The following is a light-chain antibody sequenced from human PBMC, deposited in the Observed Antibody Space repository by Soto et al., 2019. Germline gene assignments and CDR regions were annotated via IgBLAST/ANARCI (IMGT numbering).Light chain of an antibody. CDR2: GDY. V-gene: IGLV1-44*01. J-gene: IGLJ2*01. CDR3: SSYTSRSTPV. CDR1: PSNIGSNT. Sequence: QSVLTQPPSASGTPGQRVTISCSGSPSNIGSNTVSWYQQFSGSAPRLIMYGDYRRPSGVPDRFSGSKSGNTASLTISELQAEDEADYYCSSYTSRSTPVFGGGTKLTVL.